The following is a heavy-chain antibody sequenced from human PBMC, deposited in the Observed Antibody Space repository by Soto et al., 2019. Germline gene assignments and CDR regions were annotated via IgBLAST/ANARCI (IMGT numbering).Heavy chain of an antibody. Sequence: SETLSLTCTVSGGSISSGGYYWSWIRQHPGKGLEWIGYIYYSGSTYYNPSLKSRVTISVDTSKNQFSLKLSSVTAADTAVYYCARGSRAAAGPYYYYGMDVWGQGTTVTSP. CDR3: ARGSRAAAGPYYYYGMDV. CDR1: GGSISSGGYY. J-gene: IGHJ6*02. V-gene: IGHV4-31*03. D-gene: IGHD6-13*01. CDR2: IYYSGST.